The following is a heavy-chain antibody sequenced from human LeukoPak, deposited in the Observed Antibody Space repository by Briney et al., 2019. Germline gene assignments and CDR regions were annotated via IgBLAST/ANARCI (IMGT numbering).Heavy chain of an antibody. D-gene: IGHD2-21*02. V-gene: IGHV1-18*01. Sequence: ASVKVSCKASGYTFTSYGISRVRQAPGQGLEWMGWISAYNGNTNYAQKLQGRVTMTTDTSTSTAYMELRSLRSDDTAVYYCARDPRMVVVTASNWFDPWGQGTLVTVSS. CDR2: ISAYNGNT. CDR1: GYTFTSYG. J-gene: IGHJ5*02. CDR3: ARDPRMVVVTASNWFDP.